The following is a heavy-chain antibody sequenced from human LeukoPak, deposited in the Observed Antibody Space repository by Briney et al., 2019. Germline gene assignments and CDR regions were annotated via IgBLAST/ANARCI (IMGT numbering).Heavy chain of an antibody. J-gene: IGHJ4*02. V-gene: IGHV3-23*01. D-gene: IGHD2-8*01. CDR1: GFTFRNYA. CDR3: ARNAADCTTSACYDS. Sequence: LSGGSLRLSRAASGFTFRNYAMTWVRQAPGKGLEWVSVVTGNGDTTYYADSLKGRFTISRDNSRNTLYLQMNSLRAEDTAVYHCARNAADCTTSACYDSWGQGTLVTVSS. CDR2: VTGNGDTT.